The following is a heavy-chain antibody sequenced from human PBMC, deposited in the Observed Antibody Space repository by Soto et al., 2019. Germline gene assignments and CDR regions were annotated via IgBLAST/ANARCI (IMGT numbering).Heavy chain of an antibody. Sequence: ASVKVSCKASGYTFTSYGISWVRQAPGQGLEWMGWISAYNGNTNYAQKLQGRVTMTTDTSTSTAYMELRSLRSDDTAVYYCARDLGVWSGHEDIAYWGQGSLVTVSS. CDR1: GYTFTSYG. D-gene: IGHD3-3*01. J-gene: IGHJ4*02. CDR2: ISAYNGNT. CDR3: ARDLGVWSGHEDIAY. V-gene: IGHV1-18*01.